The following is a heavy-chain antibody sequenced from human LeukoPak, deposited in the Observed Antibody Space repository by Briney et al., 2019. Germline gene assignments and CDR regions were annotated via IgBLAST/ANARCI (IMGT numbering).Heavy chain of an antibody. CDR3: VRLGDSSGYFDY. Sequence: AGGSLRLSCAASGFTFSSYWMSWVRQAPGKGLEWVANIEQDGSEKYYVDSVKGRFTISRDNAKNSLYLQMNSLRAGDTAVYYCVRLGDSSGYFDYWGQGNLVTVSS. CDR2: IEQDGSEK. D-gene: IGHD3-22*01. CDR1: GFTFSSYW. V-gene: IGHV3-7*01. J-gene: IGHJ4*02.